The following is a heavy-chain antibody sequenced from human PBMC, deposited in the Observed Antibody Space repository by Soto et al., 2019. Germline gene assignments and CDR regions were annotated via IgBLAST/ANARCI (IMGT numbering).Heavy chain of an antibody. D-gene: IGHD2-2*02. Sequence: QVQLQQWGAGLLKPSETLSLTCAVYGGSFSGYYWSWIRQPPGKGLEWIGKINHSGTTNYNPSLTSRVTISVDTSKNQFSLKLSSVTAADTAVYYCAAIPQDIVVVPAAIGPGGMDVWGQGTTVTVSS. J-gene: IGHJ6*02. CDR3: AAIPQDIVVVPAAIGPGGMDV. CDR1: GGSFSGYY. CDR2: INHSGTT. V-gene: IGHV4-34*01.